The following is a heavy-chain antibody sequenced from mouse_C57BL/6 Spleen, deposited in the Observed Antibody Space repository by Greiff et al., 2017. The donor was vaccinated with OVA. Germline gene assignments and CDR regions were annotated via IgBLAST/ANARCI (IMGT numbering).Heavy chain of an antibody. CDR2: INPGSGGT. CDR1: GYAFTNYL. Sequence: VQLQQSGAELVRPGTSVKVSCKASGYAFTNYLIEWVKQRPGQGLEWIGVINPGSGGTNYNEKFKGKATLTAAKSSSTAYMQLSSLTSEDSAVYFCAREGNWAYFDYWGQGTTLTVSS. CDR3: AREGNWAYFDY. J-gene: IGHJ2*01. D-gene: IGHD4-1*01. V-gene: IGHV1-54*01.